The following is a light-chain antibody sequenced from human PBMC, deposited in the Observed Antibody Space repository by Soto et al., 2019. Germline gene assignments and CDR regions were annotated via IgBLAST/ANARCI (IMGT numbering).Light chain of an antibody. J-gene: IGLJ1*01. CDR2: DVS. CDR1: SSDVGGYNF. V-gene: IGLV2-14*01. Sequence: QSVLTQPASVSGSPGQSSTISCTGTSSDVGGYNFVSWYQQHPGKAPKLMIYDVSNRPSGASNRFSGSKSGNTASLTIYGLQAEDEADYYCSSYTSSSTYVFGTGTKSPS. CDR3: SSYTSSSTYV.